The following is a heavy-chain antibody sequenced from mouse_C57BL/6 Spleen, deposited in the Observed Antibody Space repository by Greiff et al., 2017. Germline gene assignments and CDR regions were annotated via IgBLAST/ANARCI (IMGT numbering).Heavy chain of an antibody. CDR3: ARRDYGLGGYFDV. V-gene: IGHV1-80*01. Sequence: VQLQESGAELVKPGASVKISCKASGYAFSSYWMNWVKQRPGKGLEWIGQIYPGDGDTNYNGKFKGKATLTADKSSSTAYMQLSSLTSEDSAVYFCARRDYGLGGYFDVWGTGTTVTVSS. CDR2: IYPGDGDT. J-gene: IGHJ1*03. D-gene: IGHD1-1*01. CDR1: GYAFSSYW.